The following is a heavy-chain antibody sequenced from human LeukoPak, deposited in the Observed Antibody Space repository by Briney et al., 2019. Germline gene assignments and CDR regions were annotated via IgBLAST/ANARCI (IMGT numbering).Heavy chain of an antibody. CDR3: ARAPDTPKYYYDSSGYSSDAFDI. CDR2: TYYSGST. J-gene: IGHJ3*02. Sequence: SETLSLTCTVSGGSISSYYWSWIRQPPGKGLEWIGYTYYSGSTNYNPSLKSRVTISVDTSKNQFSLKLSSVTAADTAVYYCARAPDTPKYYYDSSGYSSDAFDIWGQGTMVTVSS. D-gene: IGHD3-22*01. V-gene: IGHV4-59*01. CDR1: GGSISSYY.